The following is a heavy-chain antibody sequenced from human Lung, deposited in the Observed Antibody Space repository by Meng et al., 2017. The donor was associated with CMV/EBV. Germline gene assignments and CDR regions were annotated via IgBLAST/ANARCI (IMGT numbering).Heavy chain of an antibody. J-gene: IGHJ4*02. CDR2: IYSGGST. Sequence: GESXKISXAASGFTVSSNYMSWVRQAPGKGLEWASVIYSGGSTYYADSVKGRFTISRDNSKNTLYLQMNSLRAEDTAVYYCARGSSREIWTQSVDYWGQGXLVTVSS. CDR1: GFTVSSNY. D-gene: IGHD2-2*01. V-gene: IGHV3-66*02. CDR3: ARGSSREIWTQSVDY.